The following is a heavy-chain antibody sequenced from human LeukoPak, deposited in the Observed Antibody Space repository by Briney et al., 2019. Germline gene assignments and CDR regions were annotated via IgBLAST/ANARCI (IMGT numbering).Heavy chain of an antibody. CDR1: GGSISSSSYY. CDR3: ARVGRGGYNSYFDY. CDR2: IYYSGST. Sequence: PSETLSLTCTVSGGSISSSSYYWGWIRQPPGKGLEWIGSIYYSGSTYYNPSLKSRVTISVDTSKNQFSLKLSSVTAADTAVYYCARVGRGGYNSYFDYWGQGTLVTVSS. J-gene: IGHJ4*02. D-gene: IGHD5-24*01. V-gene: IGHV4-39*07.